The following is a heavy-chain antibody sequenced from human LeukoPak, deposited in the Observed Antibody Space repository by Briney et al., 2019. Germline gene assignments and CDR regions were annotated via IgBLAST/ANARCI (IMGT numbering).Heavy chain of an antibody. Sequence: GGSLRLSFAASGFTFSSYSMNWVRQAPGKGLEWVSYISSSSSTIYYADSVKGRFTISRDNAKNSLYLQMNSLRAEDTAVYYCATEAERPGYSSGLGFDYWGQGTLVTVSS. CDR3: ATEAERPGYSSGLGFDY. CDR2: ISSSSSTI. CDR1: GFTFSSYS. D-gene: IGHD6-19*01. J-gene: IGHJ4*02. V-gene: IGHV3-48*01.